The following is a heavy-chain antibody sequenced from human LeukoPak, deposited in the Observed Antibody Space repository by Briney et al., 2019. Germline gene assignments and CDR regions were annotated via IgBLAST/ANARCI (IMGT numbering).Heavy chain of an antibody. Sequence: GGSLRLSCAASGCTFSSYAMSWVRQAPGKGLEWVSVISGSGGSTYYADSVKGRFTISRDNSKNTLYLQMNSLRAEDTAVYYCAKDLGDSSGYYLGYFDYWGQGTLVTVSS. CDR1: GCTFSSYA. J-gene: IGHJ4*02. CDR3: AKDLGDSSGYYLGYFDY. D-gene: IGHD3-22*01. CDR2: ISGSGGST. V-gene: IGHV3-23*01.